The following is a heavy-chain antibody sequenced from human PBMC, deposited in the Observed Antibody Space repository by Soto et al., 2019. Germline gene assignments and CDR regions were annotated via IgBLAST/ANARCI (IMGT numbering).Heavy chain of an antibody. CDR1: GFTFDDYA. Sequence: EVQLVESGGGLVQPGRSLRLSCAASGFTFDDYAMHWVRQVPGKGLEWVSGISYNSANVAYADSVRGRFTISRDNAKTSLLLQMNSLRVEDTAFYYCAKDMGAALIMGACDYWGLGTLVTVSS. CDR2: ISYNSANV. CDR3: AKDMGAALIMGACDY. D-gene: IGHD6-6*01. J-gene: IGHJ4*02. V-gene: IGHV3-9*01.